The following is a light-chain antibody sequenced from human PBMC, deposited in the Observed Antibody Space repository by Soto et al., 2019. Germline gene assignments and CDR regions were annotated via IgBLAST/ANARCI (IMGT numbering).Light chain of an antibody. Sequence: QSVLNQPASVSGSPGQSVTISCTGTSSDVGNYKYVSWYQQHPGKAPKLMIYEVSNRPSGVSNRFSGSKSGNTASLTISGLQAEDETDYYCFSYTSSGTYVFGTGTKV. V-gene: IGLV2-14*01. CDR2: EVS. J-gene: IGLJ1*01. CDR1: SSDVGNYKY. CDR3: FSYTSSGTYV.